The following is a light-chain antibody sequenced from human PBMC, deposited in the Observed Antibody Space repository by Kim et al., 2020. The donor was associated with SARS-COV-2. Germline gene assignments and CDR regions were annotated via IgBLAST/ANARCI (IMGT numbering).Light chain of an antibody. CDR1: SSDVGRFNY. CDR2: EVT. Sequence: SALTQPASVSGSPGQSITISCSGTSSDVGRFNYVSWYQQYPGTAPKLMISEVTKRPSGVSNRFSGSKSDNTASLTISGLQAEDEADSYCSSFTSSSTVIFGSGTKVTVL. V-gene: IGLV2-14*03. J-gene: IGLJ1*01. CDR3: SSFTSSSTVI.